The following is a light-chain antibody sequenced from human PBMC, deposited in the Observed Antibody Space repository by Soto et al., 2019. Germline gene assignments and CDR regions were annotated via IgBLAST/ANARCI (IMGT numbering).Light chain of an antibody. J-gene: IGLJ2*01. Sequence: QSVLTQPASVSGSPGQSITISCTGTSSDVGGYNYVSWYQQHPGKAPKLMIYDVSNRPSGVSNRFSGSKSGNTASLTISGLQDEDEADYYCSPYTSSSTYVVFGGGTKLTVL. CDR1: SSDVGGYNY. CDR3: SPYTSSSTYVV. CDR2: DVS. V-gene: IGLV2-14*01.